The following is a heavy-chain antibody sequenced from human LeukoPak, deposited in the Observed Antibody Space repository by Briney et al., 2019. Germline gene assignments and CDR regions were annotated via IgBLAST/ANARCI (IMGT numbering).Heavy chain of an antibody. D-gene: IGHD5-18*01. CDR3: ARRYSYPDAFDI. J-gene: IGHJ3*02. Sequence: ASVKVSCKASGGTFSSYAISWVRQAPGQGLGWMGRIIPIFGTANYAQKFQGRVTITTDESTSTAYMELSSLRSGDTAVYYCARRYSYPDAFDIWGQGTMVTVSS. V-gene: IGHV1-69*05. CDR1: GGTFSSYA. CDR2: IIPIFGTA.